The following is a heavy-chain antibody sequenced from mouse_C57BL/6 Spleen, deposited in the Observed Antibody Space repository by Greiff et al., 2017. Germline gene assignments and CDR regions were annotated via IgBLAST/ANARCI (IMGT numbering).Heavy chain of an antibody. J-gene: IGHJ4*01. CDR1: GYTFTDYY. Sequence: EVQLQQSGPELVKPGASVKISCKASGYTFTDYYMNWVKQSHGKSLEWIGDINPNNGGTSYNQKFKGKATLTVDKSSSTAYMELRSLTSEDSAVXYCARTEIKYYYAMDYWGQGTSVTVSS. CDR2: INPNNGGT. CDR3: ARTEIKYYYAMDY. V-gene: IGHV1-26*01.